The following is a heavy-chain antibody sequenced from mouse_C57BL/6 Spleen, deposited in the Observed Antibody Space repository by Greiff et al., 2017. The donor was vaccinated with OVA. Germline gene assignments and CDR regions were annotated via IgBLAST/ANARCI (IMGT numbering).Heavy chain of an antibody. V-gene: IGHV1-64*01. J-gene: IGHJ2*01. Sequence: QVQLQQSGAELVKPGASVKLSCKASGYTFTSYWMHWVKQRPGQGLEWIGMIHPNSGSTNYNEKFKSKATLTVDKSSSTAYMQLSSLTSEDSAVYYCARSYDGYYVFDYWGQGTTLTVSS. CDR2: IHPNSGST. CDR3: ARSYDGYYVFDY. D-gene: IGHD2-3*01. CDR1: GYTFTSYW.